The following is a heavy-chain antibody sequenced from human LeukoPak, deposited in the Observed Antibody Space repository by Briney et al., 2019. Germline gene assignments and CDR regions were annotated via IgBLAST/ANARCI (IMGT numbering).Heavy chain of an antibody. CDR1: GFTFSSYA. V-gene: IGHV3-23*01. J-gene: IGHJ4*02. D-gene: IGHD3-10*01. CDR2: ISGSGSST. Sequence: PGGSLRLSCAASGFTFSSYAMSWVRQAPGKGLEWVSAISGSGSSTYYADSVKGRFTISRDNSKNTLYLQMNSLRAEDTAVYYCAKGVDGSGSYDYWGQGTLVTVSS. CDR3: AKGVDGSGSYDY.